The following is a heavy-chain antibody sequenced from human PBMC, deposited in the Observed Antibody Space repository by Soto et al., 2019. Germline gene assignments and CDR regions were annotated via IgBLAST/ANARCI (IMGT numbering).Heavy chain of an antibody. Sequence: QVQLQESGPGLVKPSETLSLTCTVSGGSISNYYWKWIRQSPGKGLEWIGNIYSIGSTPYNPSLQNRVTISIDTSKTQVSLKVNSVTAADTAVYYCARDHPHSYGVYYFDYWGQGTPVTVSS. CDR3: ARDHPHSYGVYYFDY. V-gene: IGHV4-59*01. D-gene: IGHD5-18*01. J-gene: IGHJ4*02. CDR1: GGSISNYY. CDR2: IYSIGST.